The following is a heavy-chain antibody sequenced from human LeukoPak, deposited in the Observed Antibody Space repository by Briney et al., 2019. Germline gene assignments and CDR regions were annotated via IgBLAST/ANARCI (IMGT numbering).Heavy chain of an antibody. CDR2: ISGSGGST. Sequence: GGSLRLSCAASGFTFSNYAMSWVRQAPGKGLEWVSGISGSGGSTYYADSVKGRFTISRDNYRNTLYLQMNNLRAEDTALYYCAKDQNSGSGSYSNFNYWGQGTLVTVSS. J-gene: IGHJ4*02. CDR3: AKDQNSGSGSYSNFNY. V-gene: IGHV3-23*01. CDR1: GFTFSNYA. D-gene: IGHD3-10*01.